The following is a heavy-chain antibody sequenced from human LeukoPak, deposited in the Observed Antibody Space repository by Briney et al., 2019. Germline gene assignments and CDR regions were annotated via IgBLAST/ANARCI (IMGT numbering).Heavy chain of an antibody. V-gene: IGHV1-8*01. D-gene: IGHD3-3*01. J-gene: IGHJ5*02. Sequence: ASVKVSCKASGYTFTSYDINWVRQATGQGLEWMGWMYPNSGNTGYAQKFQGRVTMTRNTSISTAYMELSSLRSEDTAVYYCARGMDYDFWSGYYFWFDPWGQGTLVTVSS. CDR2: MYPNSGNT. CDR3: ARGMDYDFWSGYYFWFDP. CDR1: GYTFTSYD.